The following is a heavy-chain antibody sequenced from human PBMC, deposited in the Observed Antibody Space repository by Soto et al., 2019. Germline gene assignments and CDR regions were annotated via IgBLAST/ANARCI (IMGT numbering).Heavy chain of an antibody. D-gene: IGHD3-16*01. CDR3: VRGTGNSFASYYFDY. V-gene: IGHV3-43*01. CDR2: ISWNADSI. CDR1: GFTFGDFT. Sequence: VGSLRLSCAASGFTFGDFTMHWIRQVPGKGLEWVSLISWNADSIYYGDSVQGRFTISRDNSKNSLYLQMTSLRPDDTALYYCVRGTGNSFASYYFDYWGQGTQVTVSS. J-gene: IGHJ4*02.